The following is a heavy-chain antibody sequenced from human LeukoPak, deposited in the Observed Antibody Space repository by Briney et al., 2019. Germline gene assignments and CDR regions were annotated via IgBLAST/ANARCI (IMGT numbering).Heavy chain of an antibody. CDR1: GFTFSNYW. J-gene: IGHJ4*02. CDR2: IKQDGSEK. CDR3: AKDSILRGEYFDY. D-gene: IGHD3-16*01. Sequence: GGSLRLSCAASGFTFSNYWMSWVRQAPGKGLEWVANIKQDGSEKYYVDSVKGRFTISRDNAKNSLYLQMNSLRAEDTAVYYCAKDSILRGEYFDYWGQGTLVTVSS. V-gene: IGHV3-7*01.